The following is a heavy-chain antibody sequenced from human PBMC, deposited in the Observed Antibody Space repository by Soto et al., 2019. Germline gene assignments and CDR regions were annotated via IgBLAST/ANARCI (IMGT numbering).Heavy chain of an antibody. Sequence: QVQLQESGPGLVKPSETLSLTCTVSGGSISSYYWSRIRQPPGKGLEWIGYIYYSGSTNYNPSLKSRVTISVDTSKNQFSLKLSSVTAADTAVYYCARAPRGNYGYPSYFDYWGQGTLVTVSS. CDR2: IYYSGST. J-gene: IGHJ4*02. CDR1: GGSISSYY. CDR3: ARAPRGNYGYPSYFDY. V-gene: IGHV4-59*01. D-gene: IGHD3-10*01.